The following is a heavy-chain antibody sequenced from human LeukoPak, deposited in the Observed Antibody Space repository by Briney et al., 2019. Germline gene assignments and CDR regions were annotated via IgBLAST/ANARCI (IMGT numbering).Heavy chain of an antibody. CDR2: ISYGGST. J-gene: IGHJ4*02. CDR3: ARSTMIVVVITWSYFDY. V-gene: IGHV4-39*07. D-gene: IGHD3-22*01. Sequence: PSETLSLTCTVSGGSITSNHYYWGWIRQPPGKGLEWIGSISYGGSTHYNPSLKSRVTISVDTSKNQFSLKLSSVTAADTAVYYCARSTMIVVVITWSYFDYWGQGTLVTVSS. CDR1: GGSITSNHYY.